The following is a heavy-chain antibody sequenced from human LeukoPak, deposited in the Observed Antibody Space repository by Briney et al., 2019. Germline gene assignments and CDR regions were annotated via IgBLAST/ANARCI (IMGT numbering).Heavy chain of an antibody. V-gene: IGHV3-7*01. Sequence: GGSLRLSCAASGFTFSRYWMSWVRQAPGKGLEWVANIKQDGNEKYYVDSVRGRFTISRDYAKNSLYLQMNSLRGEDTAVYYCARKAITVTTFDYWGQGTLVTVSS. CDR1: GFTFSRYW. CDR3: ARKAITVTTFDY. J-gene: IGHJ4*02. D-gene: IGHD4-17*01. CDR2: IKQDGNEK.